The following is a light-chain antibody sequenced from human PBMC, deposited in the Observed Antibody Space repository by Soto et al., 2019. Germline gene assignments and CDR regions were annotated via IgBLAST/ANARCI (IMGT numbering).Light chain of an antibody. CDR3: SSYTSSSTLRV. J-gene: IGLJ2*01. CDR1: SSDVGGYNY. CDR2: DVS. Sequence: QSVLTQPASVSGSPGQSITISCTGTSSDVGGYNYVSWYQQHPGKAPKLMIYDVSNRPSGVSNRFSGSKSGNTASLTISGLPADDEADYYCSSYTSSSTLRVFGGGTKLTVL. V-gene: IGLV2-14*01.